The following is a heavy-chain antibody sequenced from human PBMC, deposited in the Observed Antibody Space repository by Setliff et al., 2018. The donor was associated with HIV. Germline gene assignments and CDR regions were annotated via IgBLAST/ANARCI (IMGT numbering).Heavy chain of an antibody. CDR2: VYNSGNT. V-gene: IGHV4-28*01. Sequence: LSLTCAVSGYSIRSSYWWGWIRQSPGKGLEWIGNVYNSGNTYYNPSLKRRVTMSVDTFKNQFSLKLSSVTAVDTAVYYCARTALWFDKADWYFDLWGRGTLVTVSS. CDR3: ARTALWFDKADWYFDL. D-gene: IGHD3-10*01. CDR1: GYSIRSSYW. J-gene: IGHJ2*01.